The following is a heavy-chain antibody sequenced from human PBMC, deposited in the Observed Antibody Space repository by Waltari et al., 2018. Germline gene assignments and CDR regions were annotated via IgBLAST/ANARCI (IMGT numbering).Heavy chain of an antibody. J-gene: IGHJ4*02. D-gene: IGHD3-22*01. Sequence: EVRLLESGGDLVQPGGSLRLSWVASGFPFRGYATGWVRQAPGKGLEWVSGISGNGGVTYYADSVKGRFTISRHNAKNTVYLQMNSLRVEDTAIYFCTKRDYYDEKSFFPLFEYWGQGALVTVSS. CDR2: ISGNGGVT. CDR1: GFPFRGYA. V-gene: IGHV3-23*01. CDR3: TKRDYYDEKSFFPLFEY.